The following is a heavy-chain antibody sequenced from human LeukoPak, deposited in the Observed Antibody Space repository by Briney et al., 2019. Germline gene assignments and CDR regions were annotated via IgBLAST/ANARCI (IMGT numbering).Heavy chain of an antibody. Sequence: SETLSLTCAVSGGSISSSNWWSWVRQPPGKGLEWIGEIYHSGSTNYNPSLKSRVTISVDTSKNQLSLKLSSVTAADTALYYCSKEDNYYYYYYMAVWGKGTTVTVSS. J-gene: IGHJ6*03. V-gene: IGHV4-4*02. CDR2: IYHSGST. CDR1: GGSISSSNW. CDR3: SKEDNYYYYYYMAV.